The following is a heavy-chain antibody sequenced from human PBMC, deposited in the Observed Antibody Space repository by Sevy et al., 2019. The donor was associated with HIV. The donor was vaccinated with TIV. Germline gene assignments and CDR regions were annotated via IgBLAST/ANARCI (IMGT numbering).Heavy chain of an antibody. CDR3: ARAGYYDFWSGYYSYYYYYMDV. CDR2: ISSSSSTI. D-gene: IGHD3-3*01. J-gene: IGHJ6*03. CDR1: GFTFSSYS. Sequence: GGSLRLSCAASGFTFSSYSMNWVRQAPGKGLEWVSYISSSSSTIYYADSVKGRFTISRDNSKNSLYLQMNSLRDEDTAVYYCARAGYYDFWSGYYSYYYYYMDVWGKGTTVTVSS. V-gene: IGHV3-48*02.